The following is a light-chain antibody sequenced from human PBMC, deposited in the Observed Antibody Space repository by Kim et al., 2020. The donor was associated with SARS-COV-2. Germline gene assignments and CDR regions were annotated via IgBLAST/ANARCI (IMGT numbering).Light chain of an antibody. CDR1: QSVNRY. CDR3: QQRAKWPAT. J-gene: IGKJ1*01. V-gene: IGKV3-11*01. Sequence: VSPGERATLSCRASQSVNRYLAWYQQKPGQAPRLLIYDASKRATGIPARISGSGSETDFILTIASLEPDDVAIYFCQQRAKWPATFGQGTKVDI. CDR2: DAS.